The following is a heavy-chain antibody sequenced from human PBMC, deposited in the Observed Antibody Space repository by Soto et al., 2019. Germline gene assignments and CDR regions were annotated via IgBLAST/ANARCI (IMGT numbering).Heavy chain of an antibody. Sequence: PSETLSLTCTVSGGSITSSSYYWGWIRQPPGKGLEWIGGIYYSGRSYYNPSLKSRVTMSVDTSKNQFSLTLNSVTAADAAVYYCARQQTTVVTQAYFDHWGQGTLVTVSS. CDR1: GGSITSSSYY. CDR3: ARQQTTVVTQAYFDH. D-gene: IGHD4-17*01. J-gene: IGHJ4*02. V-gene: IGHV4-39*01. CDR2: IYYSGRS.